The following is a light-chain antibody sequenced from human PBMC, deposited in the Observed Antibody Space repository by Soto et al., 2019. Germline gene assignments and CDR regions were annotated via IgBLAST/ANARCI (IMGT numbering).Light chain of an antibody. CDR2: EVS. CDR1: SSDVGGYNY. V-gene: IGLV2-14*01. J-gene: IGLJ1*01. Sequence: QSVLTQPASVSGSPGQSITLSCTGTSSDVGGYNYVSWYQQHPGKAPKLMIYEVSNRPSGISHRFSGSKYGNTASLTISGLRAEDEADYYCSSYTRQYTPSYVFGAGTKVTVL. CDR3: SSYTRQYTPSYV.